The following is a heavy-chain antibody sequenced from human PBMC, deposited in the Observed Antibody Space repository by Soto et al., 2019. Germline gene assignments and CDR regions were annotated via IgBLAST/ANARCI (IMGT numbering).Heavy chain of an antibody. CDR3: ARQASYDFWDGRFYYNYYMDV. V-gene: IGHV4-59*08. D-gene: IGHD3-3*01. J-gene: IGHJ6*03. Sequence: QVQLQESGPGLVKPSETLSLSCTVSSGSISGYYWSWIRQPPGKGLDWIGSIYSSGTTYYNPSLKSRVTMSVDTSKIQFSLNLSSVTAADTAVYYCARQASYDFWDGRFYYNYYMDVWGKGTPVTVSS. CDR1: SGSISGYY. CDR2: IYSSGTT.